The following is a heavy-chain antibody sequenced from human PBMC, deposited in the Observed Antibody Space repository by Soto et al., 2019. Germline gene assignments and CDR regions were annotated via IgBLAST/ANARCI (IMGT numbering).Heavy chain of an antibody. Sequence: GGSLRLSCAASGFTFDDYAMHWVRQAPGKGLEWVSGISWNSGSIGYADSVKGRFTISRDNAKNSLYLQMNSLRAEDTALYYCAKDRVYGYDYSFAAFDIWGQGTMVTVSS. V-gene: IGHV3-9*01. CDR1: GFTFDDYA. CDR2: ISWNSGSI. CDR3: AKDRVYGYDYSFAAFDI. D-gene: IGHD5-12*01. J-gene: IGHJ3*02.